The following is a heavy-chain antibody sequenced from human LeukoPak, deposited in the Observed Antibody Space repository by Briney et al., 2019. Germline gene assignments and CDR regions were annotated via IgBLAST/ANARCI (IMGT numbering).Heavy chain of an antibody. J-gene: IGHJ4*02. Sequence: SETLSLTCSVSGGSIHPYFWNWIRQSAGKGLEWIGRIYSTGSTDYNPSLKSRVTMSVDMSKNQFSLKVTSVTAADTAVFYCARDISGHGYFDYWGQGILVTVSS. V-gene: IGHV4-4*07. CDR2: IYSTGST. CDR1: GGSIHPYF. D-gene: IGHD6-25*01. CDR3: ARDISGHGYFDY.